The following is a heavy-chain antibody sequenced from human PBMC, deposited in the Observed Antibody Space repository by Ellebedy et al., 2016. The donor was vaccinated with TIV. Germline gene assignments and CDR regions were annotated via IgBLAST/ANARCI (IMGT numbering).Heavy chain of an antibody. Sequence: GGSLRLSXAASGFTFSSYGMHWVRQAPGKGLEWVAVISYDGSNKYYADSVKGRFTISRDNSKNTLYLQMNSLRAEDTAVYYCAKLGGPGYCSSTSCYPFDYWGQGTLVTVSS. D-gene: IGHD2-2*01. CDR1: GFTFSSYG. CDR3: AKLGGPGYCSSTSCYPFDY. J-gene: IGHJ4*02. V-gene: IGHV3-30*18. CDR2: ISYDGSNK.